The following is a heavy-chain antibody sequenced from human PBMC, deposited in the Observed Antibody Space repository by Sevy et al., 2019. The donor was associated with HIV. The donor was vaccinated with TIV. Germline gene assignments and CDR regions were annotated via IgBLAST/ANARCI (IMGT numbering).Heavy chain of an antibody. V-gene: IGHV1-69*13. D-gene: IGHD6-19*01. J-gene: IGHJ4*02. CDR3: ARGGGNGWYYFDY. CDR1: GGIFKTYG. Sequence: ASVKVSCKASGGIFKTYGFSWVRQAPGQGPEWVGGIITILGTTNYAQKFQDRVTISPDEYTKTVKMELRNLRSEDTGVYYCARGGGNGWYYFDYWGQETLVTVSS. CDR2: IITILGTT.